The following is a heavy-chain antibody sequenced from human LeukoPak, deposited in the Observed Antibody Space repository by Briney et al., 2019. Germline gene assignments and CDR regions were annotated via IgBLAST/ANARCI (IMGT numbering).Heavy chain of an antibody. J-gene: IGHJ5*02. Sequence: GGSLRLSCAASGFTFSNAWMSWVRQAPGKGLEWVGRIKSKTDGGTTDYAAPVKGRFTISRDDSKNTLYLQMNSLKTEDTAVYYCTTRITMVRGVVEEVDPWGQGTLVTVSS. CDR1: GFTFSNAW. CDR3: TTRITMVRGVVEEVDP. V-gene: IGHV3-15*01. D-gene: IGHD3-10*01. CDR2: IKSKTDGGTT.